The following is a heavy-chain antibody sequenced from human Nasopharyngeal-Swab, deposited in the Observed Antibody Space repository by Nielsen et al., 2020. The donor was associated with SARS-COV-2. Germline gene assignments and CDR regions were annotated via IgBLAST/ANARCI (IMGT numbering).Heavy chain of an antibody. CDR3: ARDDGQLGDS. CDR2: ISYDGYTQ. Sequence: GGSLRLSCAASGFTVSAFGMHWVRQAPGEVLEWVAHISYDGYTQYYSDSVTGRFTISRDNSKNTLDLQMNSLRPEDTAVYYCARDDGQLGDSWGQGTLVTVSS. V-gene: IGHV3-30*03. CDR1: GFTVSAFG. J-gene: IGHJ4*02. D-gene: IGHD6-6*01.